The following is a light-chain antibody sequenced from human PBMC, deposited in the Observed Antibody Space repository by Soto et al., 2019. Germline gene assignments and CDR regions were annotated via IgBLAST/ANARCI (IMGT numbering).Light chain of an antibody. Sequence: QSVLTQSASVSGSPGQSITISCAGTSSDVGGYNYVSWYQQHPGKAPKLMIYDVINRPSGVSDRFSGSKSGNSASLTISNLQAEDEAAYYCSSYTNSGTYVFGTGTKVTVL. V-gene: IGLV2-14*03. CDR2: DVI. CDR3: SSYTNSGTYV. CDR1: SSDVGGYNY. J-gene: IGLJ1*01.